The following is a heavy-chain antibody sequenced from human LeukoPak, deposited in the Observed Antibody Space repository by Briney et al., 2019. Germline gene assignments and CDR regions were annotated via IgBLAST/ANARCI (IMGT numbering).Heavy chain of an antibody. D-gene: IGHD6-13*01. CDR3: ARHAPGGYSSAWYYFDY. CDR1: GDSISSYY. Sequence: SETLSLTCTVSGDSISSYYWTWIRQPPGKGLEWIGYIYYRGSTNYNPPLKSRVTISLDTSKNQFSLRLTSVTAADTAVYYCARHAPGGYSSAWYYFDYWGQGTLVTVSS. CDR2: IYYRGST. V-gene: IGHV4-59*01. J-gene: IGHJ4*02.